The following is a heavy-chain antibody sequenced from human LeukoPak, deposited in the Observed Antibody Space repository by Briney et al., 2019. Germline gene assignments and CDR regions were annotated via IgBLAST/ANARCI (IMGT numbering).Heavy chain of an antibody. CDR2: ISGSGGST. CDR3: AKGGDSGTTISWFDP. CDR1: GFTFSSYW. V-gene: IGHV3-23*01. D-gene: IGHD1-7*01. Sequence: PGGSLRLSCAASGFTFSSYWMSWVRQAPGKGLEWVSAISGSGGSTYYADSVKGRFTISRDNSKNTLYLQMNSLRAEDTAVYYCAKGGDSGTTISWFDPWGQGTLVTVSS. J-gene: IGHJ5*02.